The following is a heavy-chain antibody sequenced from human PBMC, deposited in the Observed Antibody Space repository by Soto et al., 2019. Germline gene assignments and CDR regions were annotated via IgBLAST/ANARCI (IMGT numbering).Heavy chain of an antibody. D-gene: IGHD3-10*01. CDR1: GGSISSSSYY. CDR3: ARHESHMVRGVIGGVNWFDP. J-gene: IGHJ5*02. CDR2: IYYSGST. Sequence: PSETLSLTCTVSGGSISSSSYYWGWIRQPPGKGLEWIGSIYYSGSTYYNPSLKSRVTISVDTSKNQFSLKLSSVTAADTAVYYCARHESHMVRGVIGGVNWFDPWGQGTLVTVSS. V-gene: IGHV4-39*01.